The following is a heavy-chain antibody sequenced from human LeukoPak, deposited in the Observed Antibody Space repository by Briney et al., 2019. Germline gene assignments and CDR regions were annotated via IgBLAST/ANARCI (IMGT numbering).Heavy chain of an antibody. CDR2: IKQDGSEK. Sequence: GGSLRLSCAASGFIFSNYWMSWVRQAPGKGLEWVANIKQDGSEKYYVDSVKGRFTISRDNAKNSVYLQMNSLRAEDTAVYSCARQRRYCSGDSCYQRTFDFWGQGTLVTVSS. V-gene: IGHV3-7*01. CDR3: ARQRRYCSGDSCYQRTFDF. CDR1: GFIFSNYW. J-gene: IGHJ4*02. D-gene: IGHD2-15*01.